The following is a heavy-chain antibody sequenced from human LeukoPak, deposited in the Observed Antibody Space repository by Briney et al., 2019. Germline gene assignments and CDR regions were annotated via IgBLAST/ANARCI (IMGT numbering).Heavy chain of an antibody. Sequence: PSETLSLTCTVSGVSISSGSYYWGWIRQPPGKGLEWIGSIYYSGSTYYNPSLKSRVTMSVDTSKNHFSLKLSSVTAADTAVYYCANLGDSDAFDIWGQGTMVTVSS. J-gene: IGHJ3*02. CDR3: ANLGDSDAFDI. CDR2: IYYSGST. D-gene: IGHD4-17*01. V-gene: IGHV4-39*07. CDR1: GVSISSGSYY.